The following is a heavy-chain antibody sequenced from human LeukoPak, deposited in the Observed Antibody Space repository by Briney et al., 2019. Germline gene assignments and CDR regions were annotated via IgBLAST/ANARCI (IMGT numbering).Heavy chain of an antibody. CDR3: ATTSIAAAVPGCFDY. J-gene: IGHJ4*02. D-gene: IGHD6-13*01. CDR1: GFTFNNYA. Sequence: GGSLRLSCVASGFTFNNYAMNWVRQAPGKGLEWVSYISSSGKTIYYADSTKGRFTVSRDNAKNSLYLQMNSLRAEDTAVYYCATTSIAAAVPGCFDYWGQGTLVTVFS. CDR2: ISSSGKTI. V-gene: IGHV3-48*03.